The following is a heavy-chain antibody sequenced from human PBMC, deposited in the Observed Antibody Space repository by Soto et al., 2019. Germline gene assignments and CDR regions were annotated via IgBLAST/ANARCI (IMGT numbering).Heavy chain of an antibody. Sequence: ASVKVSCKASGYTFTSYYMHWVRQAPGQGLEWMGIINPSGGSTSYAQKFQGRVTMTRDTSTSTVYMELSSLRSEDTAVYYCARDQGTIFGVVTRFGVWGQGTTVTVSS. CDR1: GYTFTSYY. J-gene: IGHJ6*02. CDR2: INPSGGST. V-gene: IGHV1-46*01. D-gene: IGHD3-3*01. CDR3: ARDQGTIFGVVTRFGV.